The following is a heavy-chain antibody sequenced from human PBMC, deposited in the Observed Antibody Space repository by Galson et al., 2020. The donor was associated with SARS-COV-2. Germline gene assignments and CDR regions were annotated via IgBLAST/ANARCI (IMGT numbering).Heavy chain of an antibody. D-gene: IGHD6-6*01. CDR1: GFSFSTYG. J-gene: IGHJ6*02. Sequence: GGSLRLSCAASGFSFSTYGMHWVRQAPGKGLEWVALIWYDGSNKYYADSVKGRFTISRDNSRNTVSLEMNSLRAEDTALYYCVRGEEYSSSSIFYYYYYALDVWGHGTTVTVSS. CDR2: IWYDGSNK. V-gene: IGHV3-33*01. CDR3: VRGEEYSSSSIFYYYYYALDV.